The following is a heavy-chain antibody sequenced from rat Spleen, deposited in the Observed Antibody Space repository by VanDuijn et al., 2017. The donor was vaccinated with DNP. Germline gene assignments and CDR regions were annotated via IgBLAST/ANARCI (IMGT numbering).Heavy chain of an antibody. V-gene: IGHV3-3*01. D-gene: IGHD5-1*01. CDR3: AIQLGVFDY. CDR2: INSEGST. CDR1: GYSITSGFR. J-gene: IGHJ2*01. Sequence: EVQLQESGPGLVKPSQSLSLTCSVTGYSITSGFRWTWIRKFPGNKLEWMGYINSEGSTDYNPSLKSRVSITRDTSKKQFFLQINSVTTEDTATYYCAIQLGVFDYWGQGVMVTVSS.